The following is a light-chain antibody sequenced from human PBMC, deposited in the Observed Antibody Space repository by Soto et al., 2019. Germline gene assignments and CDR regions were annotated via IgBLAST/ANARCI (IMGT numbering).Light chain of an antibody. J-gene: IGKJ1*01. CDR2: LGS. CDR3: MQALQTRT. CDR1: QSLLHSNGYNY. Sequence: DIVMTQSPLSLPVTPGEPASISCRSSQSLLHSNGYNYLDWYLQKPGQSPQLLIYLGSYRASGVPDRFSDSGSGTDFTLKISRVEAEDVGVYYCMQALQTRTFGQGTKV. V-gene: IGKV2-28*01.